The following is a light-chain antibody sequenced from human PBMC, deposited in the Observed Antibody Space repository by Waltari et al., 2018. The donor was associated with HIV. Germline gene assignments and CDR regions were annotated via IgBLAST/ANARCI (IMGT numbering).Light chain of an antibody. Sequence: QSVLTQPPSASGTPGQRVAISCPGSSPNTARTYVYSYQQVPGAAPKLLLSRNNQRHSGVPDRFSGSKSGASASLAISGLRSDDEADYYCAAWDDSLKNYVFGTGTRVTVL. CDR2: RNN. CDR3: AAWDDSLKNYV. J-gene: IGLJ1*01. CDR1: SPNTARTY. V-gene: IGLV1-47*01.